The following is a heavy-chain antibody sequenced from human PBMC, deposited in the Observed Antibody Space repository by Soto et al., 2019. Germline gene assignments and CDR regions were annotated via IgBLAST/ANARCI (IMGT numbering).Heavy chain of an antibody. J-gene: IGHJ4*02. V-gene: IGHV1-58*01. D-gene: IGHD1-26*01. CDR3: AAEDSGSYADY. CDR2: IVVGSGNT. CDR1: GFTFTSSA. Sequence: SVKVSCKASGFTFTSSAVQWVRQARGQRLEWIGWIVVGSGNTNYAQKFQERVTTTRDMSTSTAYMELSSLRSEDTAVYYCAAEDSGSYADYWGQGTLVTVSS.